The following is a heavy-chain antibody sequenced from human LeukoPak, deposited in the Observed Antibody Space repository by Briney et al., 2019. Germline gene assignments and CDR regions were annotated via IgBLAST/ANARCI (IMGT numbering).Heavy chain of an antibody. Sequence: SVKVSCKASGGTFSSYAISWVRQAPGQGLEWMGGIIPIFGTANYAQKFQGRVTITADESTSTAYMELSSLRSEDTAVNYCARDLGVDSSGYYYVGFHYYGMDVWGQGTTVTVSS. CDR1: GGTFSSYA. CDR2: IIPIFGTA. V-gene: IGHV1-69*01. D-gene: IGHD3-22*01. J-gene: IGHJ6*02. CDR3: ARDLGVDSSGYYYVGFHYYGMDV.